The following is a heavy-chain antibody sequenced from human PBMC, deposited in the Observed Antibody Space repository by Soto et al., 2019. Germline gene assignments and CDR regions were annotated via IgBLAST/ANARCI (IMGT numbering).Heavy chain of an antibody. CDR1: GGSISSSGYY. CDR2: IYNSGNT. V-gene: IGHV4-31*03. J-gene: IGHJ3*02. D-gene: IGHD3-22*01. Sequence: PSETLSLTCTVSGGSISSSGYYWSWIRQHPGKGLEWIGYIYNSGNTYYNPSLKGRVSISVDTSKSQFSLKLSSVTAADTAVYYCASRLGQYFYDSSDYYYDVFDIWGQGTTVTVSS. CDR3: ASRLGQYFYDSSDYYYDVFDI.